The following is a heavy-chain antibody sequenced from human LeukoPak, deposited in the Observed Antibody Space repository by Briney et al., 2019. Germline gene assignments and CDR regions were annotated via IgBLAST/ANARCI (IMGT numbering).Heavy chain of an antibody. CDR1: GFTFSSYG. J-gene: IGHJ5*02. CDR3: AKARMYYDFWSGSGGDDP. D-gene: IGHD3-3*01. Sequence: PGGSLRLSCAASGFTFSSYGMHWVRQAPGKGLEWVAFIRYDGSNKYYADSVKGRFTISRDNSKNTLYLQMNSLRAEDTAVYYCAKARMYYDFWSGSGGDDPWGQGTLVTVSS. CDR2: IRYDGSNK. V-gene: IGHV3-30*02.